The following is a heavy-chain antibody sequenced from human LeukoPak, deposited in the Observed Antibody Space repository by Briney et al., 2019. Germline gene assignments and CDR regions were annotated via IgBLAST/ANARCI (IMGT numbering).Heavy chain of an antibody. J-gene: IGHJ4*02. Sequence: VASVKVSCKASVYTFSSYDINWVRQATGQGLEWMGWMNPYGGNAGYAQKFQGRVTMTRNTSINTAYMELSSLRSEDTAVYYCARGRYYDFWSGYYGTKTFDYWGQGTLASVSS. CDR1: VYTFSSYD. D-gene: IGHD3-3*01. V-gene: IGHV1-8*01. CDR3: ARGRYYDFWSGYYGTKTFDY. CDR2: MNPYGGNA.